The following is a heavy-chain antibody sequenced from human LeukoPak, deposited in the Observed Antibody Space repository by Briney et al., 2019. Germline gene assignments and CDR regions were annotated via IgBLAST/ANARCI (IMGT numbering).Heavy chain of an antibody. J-gene: IGHJ3*02. CDR2: IIPIFGTA. V-gene: IGHV1-69*13. D-gene: IGHD3-22*01. CDR1: GGTFSSYA. Sequence: SVKVSCKASGGTFSSYAISWLRQAPGQGLEWMGGIIPIFGTANYAQKFQGRVTITADESTSTAYMELSSLRSEDTAVYYCARDYYDSSGYGNRHAFDIWGQGTMVTVSS. CDR3: ARDYYDSSGYGNRHAFDI.